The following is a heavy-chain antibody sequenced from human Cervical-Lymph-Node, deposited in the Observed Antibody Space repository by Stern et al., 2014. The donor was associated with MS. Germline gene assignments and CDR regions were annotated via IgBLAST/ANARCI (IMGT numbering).Heavy chain of an antibody. CDR1: GYTFTSYY. J-gene: IGHJ4*02. CDR3: AREHYDSSGYYYGTGARFDY. CDR2: INPSGGST. V-gene: IGHV1-46*03. Sequence: VQLVESGAEVKKPGASVKVSCKASGYTFTSYYMHWVRQAPGQGLEWMGIINPSGGSTSYAQKFQGRVTMTRDTSTSTVYMELSSLRSEDTAVYYCAREHYDSSGYYYGTGARFDYWGQGTLVTVSS. D-gene: IGHD3-22*01.